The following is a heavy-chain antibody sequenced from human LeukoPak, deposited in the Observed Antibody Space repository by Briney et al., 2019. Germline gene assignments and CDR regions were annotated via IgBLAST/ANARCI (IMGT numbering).Heavy chain of an antibody. CDR1: GFTFSSYA. Sequence: GSLRLSCAASGFTFSSYAMSWVRQAPGKGLEWVSAISGSGGSTYYADSVKGRFTISRDNSKNTLCLQMNSLRVEDTAVYYCAKVNTATYIIRDTFDIWGQGTMVIVSS. CDR2: ISGSGGST. D-gene: IGHD2-15*01. J-gene: IGHJ3*02. V-gene: IGHV3-23*01. CDR3: AKVNTATYIIRDTFDI.